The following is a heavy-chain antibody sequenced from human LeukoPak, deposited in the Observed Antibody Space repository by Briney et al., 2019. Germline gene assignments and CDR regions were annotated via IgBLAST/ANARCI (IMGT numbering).Heavy chain of an antibody. CDR3: SRDQGIAVPLDY. CDR2: ISSSSSYI. J-gene: IGHJ4*02. CDR1: GFTFRRYS. V-gene: IGHV3-21*01. Sequence: PGGPLRLSCAASGFTFRRYSMNWGPQAPGTGVEWVSSISSSSSYIYYADSVKGRFTISRDNAQKSLYLHMNSLRAEETAVYYCSRDQGIAVPLDYWGQGALVTASS. D-gene: IGHD6-19*01.